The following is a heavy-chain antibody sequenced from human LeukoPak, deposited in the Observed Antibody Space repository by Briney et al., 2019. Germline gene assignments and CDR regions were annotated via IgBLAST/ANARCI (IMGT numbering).Heavy chain of an antibody. J-gene: IGHJ4*02. CDR3: ARDGGRYSTDY. V-gene: IGHV1-2*02. Sequence: ASVKVSCKASGYTFTGYYMHWVRQAPGQGLEWMGWINPNSGGTNYAQKFQDRIILTRDTSTSTVYMDLGRLRSEDTAVYYCARDGGRYSTDYWGQGTLVAVSS. CDR1: GYTFTGYY. CDR2: INPNSGGT. D-gene: IGHD3-10*01.